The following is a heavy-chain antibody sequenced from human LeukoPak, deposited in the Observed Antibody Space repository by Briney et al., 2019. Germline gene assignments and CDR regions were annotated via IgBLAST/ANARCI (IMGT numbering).Heavy chain of an antibody. CDR3: ARSIAARPSWFDP. V-gene: IGHV4-30-2*01. CDR2: IYHSGST. CDR1: GGSISSGGYS. Sequence: PSETLSLTCAVSGGSISSGGYSWSWIRQPPGKGLEWIGYIYHSGSTYYNPSLKSRVTISVDRSKNQFSLKLSSVTAADTAVYYCARSIAARPSWFDPWGQGTLVTVSS. D-gene: IGHD6-6*01. J-gene: IGHJ5*02.